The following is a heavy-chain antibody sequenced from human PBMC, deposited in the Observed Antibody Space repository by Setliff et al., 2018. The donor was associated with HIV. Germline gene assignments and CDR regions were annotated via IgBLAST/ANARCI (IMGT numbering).Heavy chain of an antibody. CDR2: IKSKKNGETT. V-gene: IGHV3-15*01. J-gene: IGHJ4*02. CDR3: TTGYSTPWHDHQ. D-gene: IGHD5-12*01. CDR1: GFIFSDYH. Sequence: KPGGSLRLSCAASGFIFSDYHMDWVRQVPGKGLEWVGRIKSKKNGETTDYAPPVKGRFGISRDDSLNILYLQMTRLNIEDTGIYYCTTGYSTPWHDHQWGQGTLVTVSS.